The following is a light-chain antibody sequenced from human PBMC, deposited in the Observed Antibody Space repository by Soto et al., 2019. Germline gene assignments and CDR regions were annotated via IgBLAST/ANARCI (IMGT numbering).Light chain of an antibody. CDR1: QSISNL. CDR2: AAS. J-gene: IGKJ1*01. Sequence: DIPLTQSPPTLSSSPGERVTITCRASQSISNLVDWFQQKPGQAPRLLIFAASSLQSGVPSRFSGSRSGPDFTFTISSLQPEDFATYYCQQSYSSPPTFGQGTKVDIK. V-gene: IGKV1-39*01. CDR3: QQSYSSPPT.